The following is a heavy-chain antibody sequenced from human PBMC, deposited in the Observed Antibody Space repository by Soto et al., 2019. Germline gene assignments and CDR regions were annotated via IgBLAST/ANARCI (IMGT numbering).Heavy chain of an antibody. CDR1: GFTFSSYG. CDR3: AKSEVYSSSFASH. J-gene: IGHJ4*02. D-gene: IGHD6-6*01. CDR2: ISYDGSNK. V-gene: IGHV3-30*18. Sequence: GGSLRLSCAASGFTFSSYGMHWVRQAPGKGLEWVAVISYDGSNKYYADSVKGRFTISRDNSKNTLYLQMNSLRAEDTAVYYCAKSEVYSSSFASHWGQGTLVTVSS.